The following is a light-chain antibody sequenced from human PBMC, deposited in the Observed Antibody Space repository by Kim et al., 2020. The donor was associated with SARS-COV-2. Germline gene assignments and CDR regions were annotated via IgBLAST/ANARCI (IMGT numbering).Light chain of an antibody. V-gene: IGLV2-8*01. CDR3: SSYAGSSLYV. Sequence: GQSVTISCTGTSSDVGGYNYVSWYQQHPGKAPKLMIYEVSKRPSGVPDRFSGSKSGNTASLTVSGLQAEDDAGYYCSSYAGSSLYVFGAGTKVTVL. J-gene: IGLJ1*01. CDR2: EVS. CDR1: SSDVGGYNY.